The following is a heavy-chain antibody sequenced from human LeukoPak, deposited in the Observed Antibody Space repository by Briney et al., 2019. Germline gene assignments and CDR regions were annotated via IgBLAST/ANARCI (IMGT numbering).Heavy chain of an antibody. Sequence: ASVKVSCKASGYTLTSYGISWVRQAPGQGREWMGWISAYNGNTNYAQKLQGRVTMTTDTSTSTAYMELRSLRSDDTAVYYCARIWSPGDVSPYFDYWGQGTLVTVSS. D-gene: IGHD2-21*01. CDR3: ARIWSPGDVSPYFDY. CDR1: GYTLTSYG. V-gene: IGHV1-18*01. CDR2: ISAYNGNT. J-gene: IGHJ4*02.